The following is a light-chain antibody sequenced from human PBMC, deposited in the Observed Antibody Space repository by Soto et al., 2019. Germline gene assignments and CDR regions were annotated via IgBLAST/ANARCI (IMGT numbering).Light chain of an antibody. V-gene: IGLV2-14*01. CDR1: SSDVGGYNY. CDR2: EVS. Sequence: QSVLTQPASVSGSPGQSITIPCTGTSSDVGGYNYVSWYQQHPGKAPKLMIYEVSNRPSGVSNRFSGSKSGNTASLTISGLQAEDEADYYCSSYTSSSTPVFGGGTQLTVL. CDR3: SSYTSSSTPV. J-gene: IGLJ2*01.